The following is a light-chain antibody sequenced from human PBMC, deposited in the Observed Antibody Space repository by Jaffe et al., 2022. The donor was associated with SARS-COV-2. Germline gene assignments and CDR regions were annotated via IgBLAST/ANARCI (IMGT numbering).Light chain of an antibody. CDR1: GSDVGAYDY. CDR3: SSYTSSRTLV. J-gene: IGLJ2*01. Sequence: QSALTQPASVSGSPGQSIAISCTGSGSDVGAYDYVSWYQQHSGKAPKLIIYEVTYRPSGVPDRFSASKSGSTASLTISGLQAEDEAHYYCSSYTSSRTLVFGGGTKVTVL. V-gene: IGLV2-14*01. CDR2: EVT.